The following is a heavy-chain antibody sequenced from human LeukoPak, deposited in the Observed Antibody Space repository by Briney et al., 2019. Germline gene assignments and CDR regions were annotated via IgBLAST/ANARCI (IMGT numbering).Heavy chain of an antibody. CDR1: GYTFTGYY. V-gene: IGHV1-2*02. J-gene: IGHJ4*02. CDR2: INPNSGGT. D-gene: IGHD1-26*01. Sequence: ASVTVSCKASGYTFTGYYMHWVRQAPGQGLEWMGWINPNSGGTNYAQKFQGRVTMTRDTSISTAYMELSRLRSDDTAVYYCARDWLGGSYFDYWGQGTLVTVSS. CDR3: ARDWLGGSYFDY.